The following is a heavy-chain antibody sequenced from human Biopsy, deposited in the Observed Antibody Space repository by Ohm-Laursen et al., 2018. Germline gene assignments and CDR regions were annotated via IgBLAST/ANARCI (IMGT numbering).Heavy chain of an antibody. J-gene: IGHJ6*02. CDR3: ARAVDYYDPYYYYGLDV. D-gene: IGHD3-16*01. Sequence: GTLSLTCAVYGGSFSGYYWSWIRQPPGKGLEGIGEINHRGNTNYNSSLKSRVTISVDTSKTQFSLKLRSVTAADTAVYYCARAVDYYDPYYYYGLDVWGQGTTVTVSS. V-gene: IGHV4-34*01. CDR1: GGSFSGYY. CDR2: INHRGNT.